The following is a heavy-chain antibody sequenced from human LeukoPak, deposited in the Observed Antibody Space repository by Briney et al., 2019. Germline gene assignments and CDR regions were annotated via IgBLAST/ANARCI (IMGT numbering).Heavy chain of an antibody. V-gene: IGHV1-2*02. CDR1: GYTFTGYY. Sequence: ASVKVSCKASGYTFTGYYMHWVRQAPGQGLEWMGWINPNSGGTNYAQKFQGGVTMTRDTSISTAYMELSRLRSDDTAVYYCARLSIAGQTSQGYDYWGQGTLVTVSS. D-gene: IGHD6-6*01. CDR3: ARLSIAGQTSQGYDY. CDR2: INPNSGGT. J-gene: IGHJ4*02.